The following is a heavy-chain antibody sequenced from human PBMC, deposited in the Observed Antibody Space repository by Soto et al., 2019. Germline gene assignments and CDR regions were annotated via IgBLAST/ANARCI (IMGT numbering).Heavy chain of an antibody. Sequence: QVQLVQSGAEVKKPGASVKVSCKASGYTFTSYGISWVRQAPGQGLEWMGWISAYNGNTNYGQKLQGTVTMTTDKPTSTAYVELTSLRSDDTAVYSCAVGGRGFGELLPNTFDYWGQGTLVTVSS. CDR3: AVGGRGFGELLPNTFDY. CDR1: GYTFTSYG. J-gene: IGHJ4*02. D-gene: IGHD3-10*01. CDR2: ISAYNGNT. V-gene: IGHV1-18*01.